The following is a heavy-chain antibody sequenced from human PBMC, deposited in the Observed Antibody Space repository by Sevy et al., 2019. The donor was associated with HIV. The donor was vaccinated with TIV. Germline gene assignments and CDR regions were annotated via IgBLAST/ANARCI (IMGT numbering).Heavy chain of an antibody. V-gene: IGHV3-23*01. CDR3: ARVRGKVDPFDH. Sequence: GGSLRLSCAASGFTFSSSSMSWVRQAPGKGLEWVSAISDGDGSTYYADAVQGRFTISRDNSKNTLFLQMISLRADDTAIYYCARVRGKVDPFDHWGQGTLVTVSS. CDR1: GFTFSSSS. CDR2: ISDGDGST. J-gene: IGHJ4*02. D-gene: IGHD5-12*01.